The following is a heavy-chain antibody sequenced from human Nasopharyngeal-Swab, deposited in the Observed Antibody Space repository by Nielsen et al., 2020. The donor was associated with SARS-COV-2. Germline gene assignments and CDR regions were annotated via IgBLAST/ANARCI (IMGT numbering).Heavy chain of an antibody. CDR2: IIPIFGTA. V-gene: IGHV1-69*13. D-gene: IGHD3-22*01. CDR1: GGTFSSYA. CDR3: ARTFTDANSYDSSGTGGMDV. J-gene: IGHJ6*02. Sequence: SVKVSCKASGGTFSSYAISWVRQAPGQGLEWMGGIIPIFGTANYAQKFQGRVTITADESTSTAYMELSSLRSEDTAVYYCARTFTDANSYDSSGTGGMDVWGQGTTVTVSS.